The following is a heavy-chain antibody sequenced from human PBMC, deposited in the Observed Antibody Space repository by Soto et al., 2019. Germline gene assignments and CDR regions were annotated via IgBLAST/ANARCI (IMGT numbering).Heavy chain of an antibody. V-gene: IGHV1-46*01. CDR1: GYTFTIYY. D-gene: IGHD6-25*01. J-gene: IGHJ6*02. CDR3: ARGGRRSDYYYYYGMDV. Sequence: ASVKVSCKAFGYTFTIYYIHWVRQAPGQGLEWMGVINTSGGSPTYAQKFQDRVTMTRDTSTSTVYMELSSLRSEDTAVYYCARGGRRSDYYYYYGMDVWGQGTTVTVSS. CDR2: INTSGGSP.